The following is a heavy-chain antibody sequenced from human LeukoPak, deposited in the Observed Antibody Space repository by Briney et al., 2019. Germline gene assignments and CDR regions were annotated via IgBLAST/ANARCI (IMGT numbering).Heavy chain of an antibody. D-gene: IGHD2/OR15-2a*01. CDR2: INPNSGGT. V-gene: IGHV1-2*02. CDR3: ARSSMGNPHYYYYYMDV. Sequence: ASVKVSCKASGYTFTSYGISWVRQAPGQGLEWMGWINPNSGGTNYAQKFQGRVTMTRDTSISTAYMELSRLRSDDTAVYYCARSSMGNPHYYYYYMDVWGKGATVTVSS. J-gene: IGHJ6*03. CDR1: GYTFTSYG.